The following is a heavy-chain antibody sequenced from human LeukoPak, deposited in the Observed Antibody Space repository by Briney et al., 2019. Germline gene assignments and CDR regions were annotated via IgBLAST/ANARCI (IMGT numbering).Heavy chain of an antibody. D-gene: IGHD3-22*01. CDR1: GFTFSSYW. CDR3: ARASHYYDSSGYLDY. J-gene: IGHJ4*02. V-gene: IGHV3-7*01. Sequence: GGSLRLSCAASGFTFSSYWMSWVRQAPGKGLEWVANIKQDGSEKYYVDSVKGRFTISRDNAKNSLYLQMNSLRAEDTAVYYCARASHYYDSSGYLDYWGQGTLVTVSS. CDR2: IKQDGSEK.